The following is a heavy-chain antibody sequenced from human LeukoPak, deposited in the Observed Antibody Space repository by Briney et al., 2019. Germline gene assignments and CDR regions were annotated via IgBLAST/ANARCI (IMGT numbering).Heavy chain of an antibody. J-gene: IGHJ4*02. D-gene: IGHD3-10*01. Sequence: GGSLRLSCTASGFTFSDYSMSWVRQAPGKGLEWVSYISSRHSPIYYADSVKGRFTISRDKARNPLYLQMNSLRAEDTAVYYCARGQWFADRTFDSWCQGTLVTVSS. V-gene: IGHV3-48*01. CDR3: ARGQWFADRTFDS. CDR1: GFTFSDYS. CDR2: ISSRHSPI.